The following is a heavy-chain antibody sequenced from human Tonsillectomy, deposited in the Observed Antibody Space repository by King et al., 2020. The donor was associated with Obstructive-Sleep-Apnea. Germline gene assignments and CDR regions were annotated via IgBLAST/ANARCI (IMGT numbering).Heavy chain of an antibody. J-gene: IGHJ4*02. CDR3: AGGKSTITMVRGVIDY. D-gene: IGHD3-10*01. Sequence: QLQESGPGLVKPSQTLSLTCTVSGGSISSGDYYWSWIRQPPGKGPEWIGYIYYSGSTYYNPSLKSRVTISVDTSKNQFSLKLSSVTAADTAVYYCAGGKSTITMVRGVIDYWGQGTLVTVSS. V-gene: IGHV4-30-4*01. CDR1: GGSISSGDYY. CDR2: IYYSGST.